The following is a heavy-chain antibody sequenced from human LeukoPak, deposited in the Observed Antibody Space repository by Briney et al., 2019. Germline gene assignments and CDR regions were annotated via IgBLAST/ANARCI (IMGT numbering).Heavy chain of an antibody. CDR2: IYYSGST. CDR1: GFTVSSNY. Sequence: PGGSLRLSCAASGFTVSSNYMSWVRQPPGKGLEWIGYIYYSGSTNYNPSLKSRVTISVDTSKNQFSLKLSSVTAADTAVYYCARDPESNREGAFDIWGQGTMVTVSS. D-gene: IGHD4-11*01. CDR3: ARDPESNREGAFDI. J-gene: IGHJ3*02. V-gene: IGHV4-59*02.